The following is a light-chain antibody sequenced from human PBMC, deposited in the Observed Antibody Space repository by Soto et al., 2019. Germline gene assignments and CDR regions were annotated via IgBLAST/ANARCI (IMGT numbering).Light chain of an antibody. V-gene: IGKV3-15*01. CDR3: QQYYDWPRT. CDR2: GAS. J-gene: IGKJ1*01. CDR1: QGIISN. Sequence: ETVMTQSPVTLSVSPGERVILSCRASQGIISNLAWYQQKRGQAPRVLIYGASTRATGVPDRFSGSGSGTEFTLTITSLQSEDSAIYYCQQYYDWPRTFGQGTNVEIK.